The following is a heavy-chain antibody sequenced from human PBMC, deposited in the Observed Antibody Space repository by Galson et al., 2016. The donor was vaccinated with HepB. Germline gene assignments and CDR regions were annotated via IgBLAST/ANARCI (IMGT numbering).Heavy chain of an antibody. D-gene: IGHD1-26*01. V-gene: IGHV1-2*02. CDR1: GGTSSSYS. CDR3: ARNTEPTSTHQAY. Sequence: SVKVSCKASGGTSSSYSFSWVRQAPVQGLQWVGWINPHTGETETPENFQGRVTLTRDTSISTAYMELSGLTSDDTAVYFCARNTEPTSTHQAYWGQGTLVTVSS. J-gene: IGHJ4*02. CDR2: INPHTGET.